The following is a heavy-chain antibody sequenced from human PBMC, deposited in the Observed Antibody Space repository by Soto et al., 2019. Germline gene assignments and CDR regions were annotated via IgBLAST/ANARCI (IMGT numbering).Heavy chain of an antibody. J-gene: IGHJ4*02. CDR3: AKALYGSSSSHIDY. CDR2: ITWNRGYI. D-gene: IGHD6-13*01. V-gene: IGHV3-9*01. CDR1: GFTFDADD. Sequence: TEGSLRLSFAAPGFTFDADDMHWVRQAPAKGLEWVSCITWNRGYIGYADSLKGRFTISRDNANNSLYLQMNSLKPEDTAFYYCAKALYGSSSSHIDYWGQGILVTVYS.